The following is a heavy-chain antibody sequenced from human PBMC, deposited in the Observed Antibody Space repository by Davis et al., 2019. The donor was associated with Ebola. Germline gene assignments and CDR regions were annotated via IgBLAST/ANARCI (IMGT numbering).Heavy chain of an antibody. Sequence: PSETLSLTCTVSGGSISSGGYYWSWIRQHPGKGLEWIGYIYYSGSTYYNPSLKSRVTISVDTSKNQFSLKLSSVTAADTAVYYCARASVYDSSGYYSRTNWFDPWGQGTLVTVSS. CDR2: IYYSGST. J-gene: IGHJ5*02. D-gene: IGHD3-22*01. CDR1: GGSISSGGYY. CDR3: ARASVYDSSGYYSRTNWFDP. V-gene: IGHV4-31*03.